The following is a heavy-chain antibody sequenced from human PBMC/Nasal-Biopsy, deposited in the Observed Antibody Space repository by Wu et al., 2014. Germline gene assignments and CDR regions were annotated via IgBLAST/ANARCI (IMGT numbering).Heavy chain of an antibody. CDR3: AREGRDSYSYSGMDV. J-gene: IGHJ6*02. Sequence: TLSLTCTVSGGFITNNGYYWGWIRQPPGKGLEWIGTFYYSGNTYYNPSLKSRVTISVDTSKNQFSLKLRSVTAADTAVYYCAREGRDSYSYSGMDVWGQGTTVTVSS. V-gene: IGHV4-39*01. CDR2: FYYSGNT. CDR1: GGFITNNGYY.